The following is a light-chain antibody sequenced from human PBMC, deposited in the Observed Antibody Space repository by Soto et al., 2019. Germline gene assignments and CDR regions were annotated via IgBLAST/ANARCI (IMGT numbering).Light chain of an antibody. Sequence: EIVMTQSPATLSVSPGERATLTCRASQSISSNLAWYQQRPGQAPRLLIFGASTRATGVPARFSGSGSGTEFTLTISSLESEDFPVYYCQQYHAWPLTFARGTNLAIK. CDR3: QQYHAWPLT. J-gene: IGKJ4*01. CDR2: GAS. CDR1: QSISSN. V-gene: IGKV3-15*01.